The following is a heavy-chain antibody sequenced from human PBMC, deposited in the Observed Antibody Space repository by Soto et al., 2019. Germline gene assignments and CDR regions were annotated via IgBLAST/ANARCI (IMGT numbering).Heavy chain of an antibody. V-gene: IGHV1-46*01. CDR3: ARQGESVGPTDY. Sequence: ASVKLSCKASGYTFTSYYMHWVRQAPGQGLEWMGIINPSGGSTSYAQKFQGRVTMTRDTSTSTVYMELSSLRSEYTAVYYCARQGESVGPTDYLGQGTLVTVSS. CDR2: INPSGGST. J-gene: IGHJ4*02. CDR1: GYTFTSYY. D-gene: IGHD1-26*01.